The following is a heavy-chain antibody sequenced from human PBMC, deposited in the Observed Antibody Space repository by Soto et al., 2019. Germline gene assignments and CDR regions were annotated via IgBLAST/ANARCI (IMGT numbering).Heavy chain of an antibody. CDR2: IYYSGST. V-gene: IGHV4-31*03. D-gene: IGHD3-3*01. CDR3: ARGGRSDFWSGYYKGFDY. CDR1: GGSISSGGYY. J-gene: IGHJ4*02. Sequence: LSLTCTVSGGSISSGGYYWSWIRQHPGKGLEWIGYIYYSGSTYYDPSLKSRVTISVDTSKNQFSLKLSSVTAADTAVYYRARGGRSDFWSGYYKGFDYWGQGTLVTVSS.